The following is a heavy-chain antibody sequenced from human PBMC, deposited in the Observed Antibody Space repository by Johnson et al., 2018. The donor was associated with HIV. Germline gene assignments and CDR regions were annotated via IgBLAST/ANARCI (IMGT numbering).Heavy chain of an antibody. V-gene: IGHV3-9*01. D-gene: IGHD6-13*01. Sequence: VQLVESGGGLVQPGRSLRLSCAASGFTFYDYAMHWVRQAPGKGLEWVSGISWNSGSIGYADSVKGRFTISRDNAKNSLYLQMNSLRAEDTALYYCAKDSRRAAAGRIGLCAFDIWGQGTMVTVSS. CDR2: ISWNSGSI. CDR3: AKDSRRAAAGRIGLCAFDI. J-gene: IGHJ3*02. CDR1: GFTFYDYA.